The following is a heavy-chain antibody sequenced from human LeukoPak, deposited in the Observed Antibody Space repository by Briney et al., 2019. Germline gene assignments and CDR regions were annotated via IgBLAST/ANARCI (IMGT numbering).Heavy chain of an antibody. J-gene: IGHJ4*02. V-gene: IGHV4-34*01. CDR2: INHSGST. D-gene: IGHD3-22*01. Sequence: SETLSLTCAVYGGSFSGYYWSWIRQPPGKGLEWIGEINHSGSTNYNPSLKSRVTISVDTSKNQFSLKLSSVTAADTAVYYCARENDSNGYYYYRPFDYWGQGTLVTVSS. CDR1: GGSFSGYY. CDR3: ARENDSNGYYYYRPFDY.